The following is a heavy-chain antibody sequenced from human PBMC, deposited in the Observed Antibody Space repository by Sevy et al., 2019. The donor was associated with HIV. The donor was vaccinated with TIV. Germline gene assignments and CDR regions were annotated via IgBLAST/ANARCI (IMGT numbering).Heavy chain of an antibody. J-gene: IGHJ6*02. CDR1: GYTFTSYG. V-gene: IGHV1-18*01. Sequence: ASVKVSCKASGYTFTSYGISWVRQAPGQGLEWMGWISAYNGNTNYAQKLQGRVTMTTDTSTSTAYMELRSLRSDDTAVYYCARDYYGDYGEIRRVGPNYGMDVWGQGTTVTVSS. CDR3: ARDYYGDYGEIRRVGPNYGMDV. D-gene: IGHD4-17*01. CDR2: ISAYNGNT.